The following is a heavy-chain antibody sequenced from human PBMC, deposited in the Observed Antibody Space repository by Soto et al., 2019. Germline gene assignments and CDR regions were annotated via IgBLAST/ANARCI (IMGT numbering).Heavy chain of an antibody. CDR3: AKDRSSGSHYYGMDF. V-gene: IGHV3-9*01. J-gene: IGHJ6*02. CDR2: VKWNSGDG. D-gene: IGHD3-10*01. CDR1: GFTFGDYA. Sequence: PGGSLRLSCAASGFTFGDYAMHWVRQVPGKGLEWVSGVKWNSGDGGYADSVKGRFTISRDNAKNSLYLQMNSLRPEDTAVYYCAKDRSSGSHYYGMDFWGQGTMVTVSS.